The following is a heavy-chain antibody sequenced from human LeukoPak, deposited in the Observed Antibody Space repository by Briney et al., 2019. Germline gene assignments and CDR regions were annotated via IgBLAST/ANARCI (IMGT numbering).Heavy chain of an antibody. Sequence: SETLSLTCTVSGGSISSSSYYWGWIRQPPGKGLEWIGSIYYSGSTYYNPSLKSRVTISVDTSKNQFSLKLSSVTAADTAVYYCAREHMGNIVVVPAAIPGHFDYWGQGTLVTVSS. V-gene: IGHV4-39*07. D-gene: IGHD2-2*01. CDR3: AREHMGNIVVVPAAIPGHFDY. CDR2: IYYSGST. J-gene: IGHJ4*02. CDR1: GGSISSSSYY.